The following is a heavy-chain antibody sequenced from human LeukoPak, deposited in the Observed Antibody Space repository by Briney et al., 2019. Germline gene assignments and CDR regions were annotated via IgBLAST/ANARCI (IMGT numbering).Heavy chain of an antibody. Sequence: ASVKVSCKVSGYTLTELSTHWVRQAPGKGLEWMGGFDPEDGETIYAQKFQGRVTMTEDTSTDTAYMELSSLRSEDTAVYYCATPHSGSIDYYYYGMDVWGQGTTVTVSS. V-gene: IGHV1-24*01. J-gene: IGHJ6*02. CDR1: GYTLTELS. CDR2: FDPEDGET. D-gene: IGHD1-26*01. CDR3: ATPHSGSIDYYYYGMDV.